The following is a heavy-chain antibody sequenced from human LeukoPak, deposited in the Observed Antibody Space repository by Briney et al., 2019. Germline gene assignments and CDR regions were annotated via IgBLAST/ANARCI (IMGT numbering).Heavy chain of an antibody. D-gene: IGHD3-22*01. J-gene: IGHJ4*02. CDR1: GITLSNYG. V-gene: IGHV3-23*01. Sequence: GGSLRLSCAVSGITLSNYGMSWVRQAPGKGLEWGAGISDSGGRTKYADSVKGRFTISRDNSKNTLYLQMNRLRAEDTAVYFCAKRGVVIRVILVGFHKEAYYFDSWGQGALVTVSS. CDR2: ISDSGGRT. CDR3: AKRGVVIRVILVGFHKEAYYFDS.